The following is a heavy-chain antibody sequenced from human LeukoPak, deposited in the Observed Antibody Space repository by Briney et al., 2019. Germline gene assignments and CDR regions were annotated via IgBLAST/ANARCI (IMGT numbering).Heavy chain of an antibody. Sequence: PGGSLRLSCAASGFTFGDYYMNWIRQTPGKGLEWLAHISGDSVTICYTASVKGRFTISRDNAKNSLFLQMDSLRAEDTAIYYCARDSNTAMIILDQWGQGTPVTVSS. CDR3: ARDSNTAMIILDQ. J-gene: IGHJ4*02. CDR2: ISGDSVTI. CDR1: GFTFGDYY. D-gene: IGHD5-18*01. V-gene: IGHV3-11*01.